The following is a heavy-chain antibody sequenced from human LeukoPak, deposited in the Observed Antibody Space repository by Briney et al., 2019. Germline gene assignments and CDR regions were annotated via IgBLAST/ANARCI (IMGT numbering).Heavy chain of an antibody. V-gene: IGHV5-51*01. CDR3: ARQTPGGSGSFYAFHI. CDR2: IYPADSDT. Sequence: PGESLKISCQGSGYTFSTYWIGWVRQMPGKGLEWMGIIYPADSDTKYGPYFQGQVTISADKSISTAYLQWSSLKASDTAVYYCARQTPGGSGSFYAFHIWGQGTMVTVSS. CDR1: GYTFSTYW. J-gene: IGHJ3*02. D-gene: IGHD3-10*01.